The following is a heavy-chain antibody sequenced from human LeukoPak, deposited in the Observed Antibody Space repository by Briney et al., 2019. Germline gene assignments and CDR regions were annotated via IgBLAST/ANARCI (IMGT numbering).Heavy chain of an antibody. Sequence: GGSLRLSCAASGFTFSSYGMHWVRQAPGKGLEWVTVISYDGSNKYYADSVKGRFTIFRDNSKNTLYLQMNSLRAEDTAVYYCARGQARLSWFDPWGQGTLVTVSS. CDR2: ISYDGSNK. CDR1: GFTFSSYG. D-gene: IGHD6-19*01. J-gene: IGHJ5*02. CDR3: ARGQARLSWFDP. V-gene: IGHV3-30*03.